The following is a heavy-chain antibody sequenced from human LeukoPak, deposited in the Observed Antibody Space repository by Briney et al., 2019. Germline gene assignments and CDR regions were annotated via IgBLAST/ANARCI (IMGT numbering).Heavy chain of an antibody. D-gene: IGHD3-10*01. CDR3: AKDLWFGETPFDNWFDP. CDR2: ISGSGGST. CDR1: GFTFSSYA. J-gene: IGHJ5*02. Sequence: GGSLRLSCAASGFTFSSYAMSWVRQAPGKGLEWVSAISGSGGSTYYADSVKGRFTISRDNSKNTLYLQTNSLRAEDTAVYYCAKDLWFGETPFDNWFDPWGQGTLVTVSS. V-gene: IGHV3-23*01.